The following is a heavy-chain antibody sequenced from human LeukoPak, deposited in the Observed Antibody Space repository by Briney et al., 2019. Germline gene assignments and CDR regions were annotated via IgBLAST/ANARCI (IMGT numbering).Heavy chain of an antibody. Sequence: PGGSLRLSCAASGFTFSSYSMNWVRQAPGKGLEWVSYISSSSTIHYADSVKGRFTISRDNAKNSLYLQMNSLGAEDTAVYYCARDGISWNDAPQFDYWGQGTLVTVSS. D-gene: IGHD1-1*01. CDR3: ARDGISWNDAPQFDY. J-gene: IGHJ4*02. CDR2: ISSSSTI. CDR1: GFTFSSYS. V-gene: IGHV3-48*01.